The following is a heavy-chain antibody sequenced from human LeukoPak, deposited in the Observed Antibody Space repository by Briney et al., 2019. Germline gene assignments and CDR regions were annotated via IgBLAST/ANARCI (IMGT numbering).Heavy chain of an antibody. Sequence: PGGSLRLSRAASGFIFSRYWMYWVRQVPGKGLVWVARISSDGSDPSYADSVEGRFAISRDSARNTLYLQMNSLRADDTAVYYCAAYDNSGYSKKYFQHWGQGTLVTVSS. V-gene: IGHV3-74*01. CDR1: GFIFSRYW. D-gene: IGHD3-22*01. CDR3: AAYDNSGYSKKYFQH. J-gene: IGHJ1*01. CDR2: ISSDGSDP.